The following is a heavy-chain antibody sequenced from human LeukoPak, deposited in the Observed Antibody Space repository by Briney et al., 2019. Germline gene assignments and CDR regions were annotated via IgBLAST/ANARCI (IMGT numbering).Heavy chain of an antibody. V-gene: IGHV4-59*01. CDR3: ASRKRIQLWEGYFDY. J-gene: IGHJ4*02. CDR2: IYYSGST. Sequence: SETLSLTCTVSGGSISSYYWSWIRQPPGKGLEWIGYIYYSGSTNYNPSLKSRVTISVDTSKNQFSLKLSSVTAADTAVYYCASRKRIQLWEGYFDYWGQGTLVTVSS. CDR1: GGSISSYY. D-gene: IGHD5-18*01.